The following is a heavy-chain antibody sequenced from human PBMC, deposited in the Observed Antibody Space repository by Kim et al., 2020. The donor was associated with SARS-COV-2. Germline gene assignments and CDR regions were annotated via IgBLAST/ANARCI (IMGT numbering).Heavy chain of an antibody. CDR3: ARDRRYDYWDAARTQYYG. Sequence: GGSLRLSCAASGFTVSSNYMSWVRQAPGKGLEWVSVIYSGGSAYYADSVKGRFTISSDTSKNTLYLQMNSLRAEDTAVNYCARDRRYDYWDAARTQYYG. D-gene: IGHD5-12*01. V-gene: IGHV3-66*01. CDR2: IYSGGSA. J-gene: IGHJ6*01. CDR1: GFTVSSNY.